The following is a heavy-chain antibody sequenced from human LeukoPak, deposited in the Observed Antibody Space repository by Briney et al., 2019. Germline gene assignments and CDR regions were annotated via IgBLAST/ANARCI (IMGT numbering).Heavy chain of an antibody. CDR1: GFTLSNYW. CDR3: ARAWAGSASY. J-gene: IGHJ4*02. V-gene: IGHV3-7*04. D-gene: IGHD6-19*01. CDR2: INQDGSKI. Sequence: GGSLRLSCAASGFTLSNYWMAWIRQAPGKGLEWVANINQDGSKIYYADSMTGRFTISRDTAKNSLYLQMNSLRVEDTAVYYCARAWAGSASYWGQGTLVTVSS.